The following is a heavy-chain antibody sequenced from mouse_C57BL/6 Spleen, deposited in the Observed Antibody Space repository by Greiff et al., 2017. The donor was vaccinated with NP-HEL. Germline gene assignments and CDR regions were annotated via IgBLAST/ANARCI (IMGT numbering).Heavy chain of an antibody. CDR2: IWSGGST. CDR3: ARGDYYGSREDYYAMDY. J-gene: IGHJ4*01. Sequence: QVQLKESGPGLVQPSQSLSITCTVSGFSLTSYGVHWVRQSPGKGLEWLGVIWSGGSTDYNAAFISRLSISKDNSKSQVFFKMNSLQADDTAIYYCARGDYYGSREDYYAMDYWGQGTSVTVSS. CDR1: GFSLTSYG. D-gene: IGHD1-1*01. V-gene: IGHV2-2*01.